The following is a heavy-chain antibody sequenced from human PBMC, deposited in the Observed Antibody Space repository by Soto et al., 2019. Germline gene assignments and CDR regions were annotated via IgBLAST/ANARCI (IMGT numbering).Heavy chain of an antibody. V-gene: IGHV1-69*13. D-gene: IGHD2-15*01. CDR1: GGTFSSYA. J-gene: IGHJ5*02. Sequence: ASVKVSCKASGGTFSSYAISWVRQAPGQGLEWMGGIIPIFGAANYAQKFQGRVTITADESTSTAYMELSSLRSEDTAVYYCARDYNQFCSGGSCLNCFDPWGQGTLVTVSS. CDR2: IIPIFGAA. CDR3: ARDYNQFCSGGSCLNCFDP.